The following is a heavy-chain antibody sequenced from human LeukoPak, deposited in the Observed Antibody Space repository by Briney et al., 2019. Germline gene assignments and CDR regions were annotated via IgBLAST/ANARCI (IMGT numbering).Heavy chain of an antibody. CDR2: IDHSGST. CDR1: GGSFSGYY. J-gene: IGHJ4*02. CDR3: ARVALRLRGYPFDY. V-gene: IGHV4-34*01. D-gene: IGHD3-10*01. Sequence: PSETLSLTCAVYGGSFSGYYWSWIRQPPGKGLEWIGEIDHSGSTNYNPSLKSRVTISVDTSKNQFSLKLSSVTAADTAVYYCARVALRLRGYPFDYWGQGTLVTVSS.